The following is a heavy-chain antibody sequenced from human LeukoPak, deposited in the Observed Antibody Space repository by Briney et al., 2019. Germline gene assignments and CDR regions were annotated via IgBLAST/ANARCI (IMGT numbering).Heavy chain of an antibody. J-gene: IGHJ4*02. D-gene: IGHD4/OR15-4a*01. CDR3: TRVPNYSPYYFDY. CDR2: INPSGGST. CDR1: GYTFTSYY. Sequence: ASVKVSCKASGYTFTSYYMHWVRQAPGQGLEWMGIINPSGGSTSYAQKFQGRVTMTRDMSTSTVYMEVSILRSEDTAIYYCTRVPNYSPYYFDYWGQGTLVTVSS. V-gene: IGHV1-46*01.